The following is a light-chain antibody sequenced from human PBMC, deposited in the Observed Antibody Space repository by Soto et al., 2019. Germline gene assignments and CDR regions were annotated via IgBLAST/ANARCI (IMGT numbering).Light chain of an antibody. J-gene: IGKJ1*01. V-gene: IGKV1-5*01. CDR2: DAS. CDR3: QQYNSYRT. Sequence: DIQMTQSPSTLSASVLDIVTITGRARQSISIWLAWYHQKPGTAPRLLIYDASILESGVPSRFSGSGSGTEFTLTISSLQTDDFATYYCQQYNSYRTFGQGTKVDI. CDR1: QSISIW.